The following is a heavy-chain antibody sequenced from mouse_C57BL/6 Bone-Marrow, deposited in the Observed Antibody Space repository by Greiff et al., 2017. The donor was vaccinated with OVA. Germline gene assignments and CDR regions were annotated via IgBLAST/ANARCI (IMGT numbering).Heavy chain of an antibody. V-gene: IGHV1-81*01. D-gene: IGHD3-2*02. J-gene: IGHJ2*01. CDR1: GYTFTSYG. CDR2: IYPRSGNT. Sequence: VKVVESGAELARPGASVKLSCKASGYTFTSYGISWVKQRTGQGLEWIGEIYPRSGNTYYNEKFKGKATLTADKSSSTAYMELRSLTSEDSAVYFCAREETAQASDYWGQGTTLTVSS. CDR3: AREETAQASDY.